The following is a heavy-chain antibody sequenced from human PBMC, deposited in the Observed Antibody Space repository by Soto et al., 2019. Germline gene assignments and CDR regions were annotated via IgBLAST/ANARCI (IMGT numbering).Heavy chain of an antibody. CDR3: AADRYCTNGVCPDDAFDI. V-gene: IGHV1-58*01. Sequence: SVKVSCKASGFTFTSSAVQWVRQARGQRLEWIGWIIVGSGNTNYAQKFQERVTITRDMSTSTAYMELSSLRSEDTAVYYCAADRYCTNGVCPDDAFDIWGQGTMVTVSS. CDR2: IIVGSGNT. J-gene: IGHJ3*02. D-gene: IGHD2-8*01. CDR1: GFTFTSSA.